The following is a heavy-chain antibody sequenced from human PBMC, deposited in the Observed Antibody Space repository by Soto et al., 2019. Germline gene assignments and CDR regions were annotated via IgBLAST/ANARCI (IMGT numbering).Heavy chain of an antibody. V-gene: IGHV1-2*02. CDR2: INPNNGGT. D-gene: IGHD6-19*01. J-gene: IGHJ4*02. CDR3: AREESIAVAGTWITRLFDY. Sequence: ASVKVSCKASGYSFTANSMHWVRQAPGQGLEWMGWINPNNGGTNYARKFQGRFTISRDNSKNTLYLQMNSLRAEDTAVYYCAREESIAVAGTWITRLFDYWGQGTLVTVSS. CDR1: GYSFTANS.